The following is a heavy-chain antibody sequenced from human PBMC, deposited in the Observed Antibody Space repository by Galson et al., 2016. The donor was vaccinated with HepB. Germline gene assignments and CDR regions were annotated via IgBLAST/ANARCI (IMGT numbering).Heavy chain of an antibody. Sequence: SLRLSFAASGFNFDSYDMHWVRQVTGGGLEWVSSMGTAGETFYSDSAVGRFIISRDNAKDSLYLQMDNLTEGDTAVYYCGRDRGSLGGLWFDPRGQGTLVIVSS. CDR3: GRDRGSLGGLWFDP. D-gene: IGHD3-16*01. CDR1: GFNFDSYD. V-gene: IGHV3-13*01. CDR2: MGTAGET. J-gene: IGHJ5*02.